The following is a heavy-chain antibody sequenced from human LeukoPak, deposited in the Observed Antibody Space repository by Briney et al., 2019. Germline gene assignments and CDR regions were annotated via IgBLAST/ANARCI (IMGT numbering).Heavy chain of an antibody. CDR2: ISSTDTTM. CDR1: GFIFSDYY. D-gene: IGHD3-3*01. CDR3: ARGGVFGATYSWFDP. Sequence: GGSPRLSCAASGFIFSDYYMTWIRQAPGKGLEWLSYISSTDTTMYQADSVKGRFTVSRDDAKNSLYLQMDSLRAEDTAVYYCARGGVFGATYSWFDPWGQGTLVTVSS. V-gene: IGHV3-11*01. J-gene: IGHJ5*02.